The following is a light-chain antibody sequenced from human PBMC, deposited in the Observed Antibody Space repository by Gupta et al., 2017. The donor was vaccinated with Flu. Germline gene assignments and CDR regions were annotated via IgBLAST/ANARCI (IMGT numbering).Light chain of an antibody. V-gene: IGKV3-20*01. Sequence: EIVLTQSPGTLSLSPGERATLSCRASQSVSSSHLAWYQQKPGQTPRLLIYGASSRATGIPDRFSGSGSGTDFTLTISRVEPEDFAVYYCQQYGSSPPLYTFGQGTKLEIK. CDR1: QSVSSSH. CDR2: GAS. J-gene: IGKJ2*01. CDR3: QQYGSSPPLYT.